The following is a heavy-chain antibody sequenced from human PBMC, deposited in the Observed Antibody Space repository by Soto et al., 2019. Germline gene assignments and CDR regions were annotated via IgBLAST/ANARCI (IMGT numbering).Heavy chain of an antibody. CDR2: IYWSDEK. J-gene: IGHJ4*02. CDR1: GFSLSTSGVG. V-gene: IGHV2-5*01. CDR3: AHRRGADYKGCFHY. D-gene: IGHD4-4*01. Sequence: QITVKESGPTLVKPTQTLTLTCTFSGFSLSTSGVGVGWIRQPPGKALEWLALIYWSDEKRYSPSLSSRLTITKDTSKNQVVLTMTNMDPVDTATYYCAHRRGADYKGCFHYWGQGTLVTVSS.